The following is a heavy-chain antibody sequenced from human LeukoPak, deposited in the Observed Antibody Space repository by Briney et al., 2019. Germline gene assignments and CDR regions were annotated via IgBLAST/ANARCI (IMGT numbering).Heavy chain of an antibody. CDR3: ARHTMDRSGVAPIDAFDI. V-gene: IGHV4-59*08. CDR1: GGSISSLY. J-gene: IGHJ3*02. CDR2: IYYSGTT. Sequence: SETLSLTCTVSGGSISSLYWSWIRQPPGRGLEWIGYIYYSGTTSYNPSLKSRVTISVDTSKNQFSLKVRSVTAADTAVYYCARHTMDRSGVAPIDAFDIWGQGTMVTFSS. D-gene: IGHD3-22*01.